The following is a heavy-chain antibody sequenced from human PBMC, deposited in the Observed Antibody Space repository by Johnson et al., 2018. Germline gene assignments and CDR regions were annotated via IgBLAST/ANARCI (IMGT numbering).Heavy chain of an antibody. Sequence: EVQLLESGGGLVQPGGSLRLSCAASGFTFSSYWMHWVRQASGKGLVWVSRINSDGSSTSYADSVKGRVTIARDNAKNTLYLQMNSLRAEDKAVYYCAGGGPQGAFDIWGQGTMVTVSS. CDR1: GFTFSSYW. J-gene: IGHJ3*02. V-gene: IGHV3-74*01. D-gene: IGHD3-16*01. CDR2: INSDGSST. CDR3: AGGGPQGAFDI.